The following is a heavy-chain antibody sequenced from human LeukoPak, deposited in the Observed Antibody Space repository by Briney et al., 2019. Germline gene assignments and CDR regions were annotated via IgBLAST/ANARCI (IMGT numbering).Heavy chain of an antibody. CDR1: GVSISGSY. J-gene: IGHJ4*02. V-gene: IGHV4-59*01. D-gene: IGHD1-1*01. CDR2: IYYSGST. CDR3: ARKTTGTMSPYFDY. Sequence: PSETLSLTCTVSGVSISGSYWSWIRQLPGKGIEWIGYIYYSGSTNYTPSLKSRVTISVDTSRNQFSLKLSSVTAADTAVYYCARKTTGTMSPYFDYWGQGTLVTVSS.